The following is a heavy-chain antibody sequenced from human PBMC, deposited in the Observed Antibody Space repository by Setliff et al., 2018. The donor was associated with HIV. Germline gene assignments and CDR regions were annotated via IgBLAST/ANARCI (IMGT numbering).Heavy chain of an antibody. Sequence: PSETLSLTCTVSGGSFNSYYWSWIRQSPGEGLEWIGYIFYTESTNYTPSIKSTNYNPSLKSRVTISVDTSENQFSLKLSSVTAADTAVYYCARGLYSSGWYGIWGQGTMVTVSS. CDR3: ARGLYSSGWYGI. J-gene: IGHJ3*02. V-gene: IGHV4-59*12. CDR2: IFYTESTNYTPSIKST. D-gene: IGHD6-19*01. CDR1: GGSFNSYY.